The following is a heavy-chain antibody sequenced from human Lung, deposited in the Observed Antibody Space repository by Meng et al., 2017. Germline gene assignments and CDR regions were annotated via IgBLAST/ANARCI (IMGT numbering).Heavy chain of an antibody. CDR2: ISGSGST. CDR3: ARGRGPHIVGH. CDR1: DDSISDYD. J-gene: IGHJ1*01. V-gene: IGHV4-4*07. D-gene: IGHD3-16*02. Sequence: VQRQASGHGVVKPTETLSLTCMVSDDSISDYDWTWVRQAAGKGLEWIGRISGSGSTNYSPSLNSRIAMSVDTSKKQISLTLTSVTAADTAVYYCARGRGPHIVGHWGQGTLVTVSS.